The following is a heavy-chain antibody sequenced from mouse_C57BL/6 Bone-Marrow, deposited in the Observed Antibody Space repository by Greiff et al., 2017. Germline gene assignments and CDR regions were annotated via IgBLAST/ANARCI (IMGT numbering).Heavy chain of an antibody. CDR2: ISSGGSYT. CDR1: GFTFSSYG. Sequence: DVMLVESGGDLVKPGGSLKLSCAASGFTFSSYGMSWVRQTPDKRLEWVATISSGGSYTYYPDSVKGRFTISRDNAKNTLYLQMSSLESDDTAMYYCESTVRTYWGQGTLVSVSA. D-gene: IGHD1-1*01. V-gene: IGHV5-6*02. J-gene: IGHJ3*01. CDR3: ESTVRTY.